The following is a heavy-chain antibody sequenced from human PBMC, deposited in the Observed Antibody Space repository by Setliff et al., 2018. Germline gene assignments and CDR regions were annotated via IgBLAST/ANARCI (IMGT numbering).Heavy chain of an antibody. CDR2: ISHSGSA. CDR1: GGSFSTYF. Sequence: SETLSLTCAVYGGSFSTYFWSWIRQPPGKGLEWIGEISHSGSANYNPSLKSRVTMSVDTSKNQFSLNLRSVTAADTAVYYCVRDRTAYSYGLDVWAQGTTVTVSS. D-gene: IGHD5-18*01. V-gene: IGHV4-34*01. CDR3: VRDRTAYSYGLDV. J-gene: IGHJ6*02.